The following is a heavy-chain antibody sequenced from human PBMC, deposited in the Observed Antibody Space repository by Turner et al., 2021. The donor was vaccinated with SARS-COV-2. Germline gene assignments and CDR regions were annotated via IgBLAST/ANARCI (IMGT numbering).Heavy chain of an antibody. D-gene: IGHD2-2*02. CDR2: FDREDGET. Sequence: QVQLVQSGAEVKKPGASVKVSCKVSGCTITEFSMHWVRQAPGKGLEWMGAFDREDGETIYAQKFQGRVSMTEDTSTDTAYMELSSLRSEDTAVYYCATVPVVPAAIGYYYYYGMDVWGQGTTVTVSS. CDR1: GCTITEFS. CDR3: ATVPVVPAAIGYYYYYGMDV. V-gene: IGHV1-24*01. J-gene: IGHJ6*02.